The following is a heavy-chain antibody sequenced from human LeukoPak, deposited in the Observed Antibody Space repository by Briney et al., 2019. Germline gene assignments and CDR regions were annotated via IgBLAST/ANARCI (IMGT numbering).Heavy chain of an antibody. V-gene: IGHV1-69*13. Sequence: GASVKVSCKASGGTFSSYAISWVRQAPGQGLEWMGGIIPIFGTANYAQKFQGKVTITADESTSTAYMELSSLRSEDTAVYYCASMLAAAGQIDYWGQGTLVTVFS. CDR2: IIPIFGTA. CDR1: GGTFSSYA. CDR3: ASMLAAAGQIDY. J-gene: IGHJ4*02. D-gene: IGHD6-13*01.